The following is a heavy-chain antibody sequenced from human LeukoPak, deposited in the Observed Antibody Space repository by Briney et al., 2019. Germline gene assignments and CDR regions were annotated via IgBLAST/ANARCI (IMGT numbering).Heavy chain of an antibody. CDR2: IKSKSDGGTT. CDR3: TTGGGVYDYVSLH. CDR1: GFTFSNAW. Sequence: PGGSLRLSCVASGFTFSNAWMNWVRQAPGKGLEWVGRIKSKSDGGTTDYAAPVKGKFTISRDDSKNTLYLQMNSLKSEDTAVYYCTTGGGVYDYVSLHWGQGTMVSVSS. V-gene: IGHV3-15*01. J-gene: IGHJ1*01. D-gene: IGHD3-16*01.